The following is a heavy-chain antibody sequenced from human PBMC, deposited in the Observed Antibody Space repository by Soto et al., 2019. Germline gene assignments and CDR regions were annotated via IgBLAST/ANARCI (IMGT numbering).Heavy chain of an antibody. CDR2: ISYDGSEQ. V-gene: IGHV3-30*03. Sequence: GGSLRLSCAASGFTFSSYGMHWVRQAPGKGLEWVAVISYDGSEQYYSDSVKGRFTISRDNAKNSLYLQMNSLRAEDTAVYYCAGDRPQEKRLPGCWGQGTLVTVSS. CDR1: GFTFSSYG. D-gene: IGHD3-16*01. CDR3: AGDRPQEKRLPGC. J-gene: IGHJ4*02.